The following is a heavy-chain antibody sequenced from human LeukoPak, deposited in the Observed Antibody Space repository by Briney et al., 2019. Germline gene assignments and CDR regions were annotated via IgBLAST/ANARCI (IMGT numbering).Heavy chain of an antibody. CDR3: ARNYYDSSGYKYAFDY. D-gene: IGHD3-22*01. CDR2: IYTSGST. Sequence: SETLSLTCTVSGGSISNYYWSWIRQPAGKGLEWIGRIYTSGSTNYNPSLESRVTMSIDTSKNQFSLKLSSVTAADTAVYYCARNYYDSSGYKYAFDYWGQGTLVTVSS. V-gene: IGHV4-4*07. J-gene: IGHJ4*02. CDR1: GGSISNYY.